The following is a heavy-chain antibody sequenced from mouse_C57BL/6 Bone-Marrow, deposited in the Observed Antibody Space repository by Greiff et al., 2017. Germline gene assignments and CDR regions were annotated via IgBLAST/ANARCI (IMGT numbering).Heavy chain of an antibody. J-gene: IGHJ4*01. CDR3: ARGTTVVATRGAMDY. V-gene: IGHV3-6*01. D-gene: IGHD1-1*01. CDR1: GYSITSGYY. Sequence: EVKLMESGPGLVKPSQSLSLTCSVTGYSITSGYYWNWIRQFPGNKLEWMGYISYDGSNNYNPSLKNRISITRDTSKKQFFLKLNAVTTEDTATYYCARGTTVVATRGAMDYWGQGTSVTVSS. CDR2: ISYDGSN.